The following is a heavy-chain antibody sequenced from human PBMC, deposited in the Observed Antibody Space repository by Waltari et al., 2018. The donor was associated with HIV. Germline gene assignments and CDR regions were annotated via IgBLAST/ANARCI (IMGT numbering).Heavy chain of an antibody. D-gene: IGHD6-19*01. J-gene: IGHJ4*02. V-gene: IGHV4-34*02. CDR3: ARAIAVASTGVFDY. CDR1: GGTFSGYH. CDR2: INHSGST. Sequence: QVQLQQWGAGLLKPSETLSLTCSVYGGTFSGYHWSWIRQTPGKGLEWIGKINHSGSTNYNPSLKSRITMSIDTSKNQFSLKLRSVTAADTTVYYCARAIAVASTGVFDYWGQGTLVTVSS.